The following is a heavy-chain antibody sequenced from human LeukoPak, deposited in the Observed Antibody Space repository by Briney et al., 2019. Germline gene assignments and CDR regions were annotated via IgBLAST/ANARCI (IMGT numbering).Heavy chain of an antibody. Sequence: GGSLRLSCAASGFAFSDFLMIWVRQAPGKGLEWVSSIFPSSDEIHYADSVKGRFTISRDNSRSTLSLQMDSLRAEDTATYYCATYRQIQVPFEFWGQGTLVTVSS. CDR1: GFAFSDFL. J-gene: IGHJ4*02. CDR3: ATYRQIQVPFEF. D-gene: IGHD5-18*01. V-gene: IGHV3-23*01. CDR2: IFPSSDEI.